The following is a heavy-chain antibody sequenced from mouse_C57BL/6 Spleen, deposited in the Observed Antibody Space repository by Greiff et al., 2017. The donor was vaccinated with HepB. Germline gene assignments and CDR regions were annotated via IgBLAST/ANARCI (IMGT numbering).Heavy chain of an antibody. J-gene: IGHJ4*01. CDR2: ISDGGSYT. V-gene: IGHV5-4*03. CDR3: ARANYYGSGYAMDY. D-gene: IGHD1-1*01. Sequence: EVMLVESGGGLVKPGGSRKLSCAASGFTFSSYAMSWVRQTPEKRLEWVATISDGGSYTYYPDNVKGRFTISRDNAKNNLYLQMSHLKSEDTAMYYCARANYYGSGYAMDYWGQGTSVTVSS. CDR1: GFTFSSYA.